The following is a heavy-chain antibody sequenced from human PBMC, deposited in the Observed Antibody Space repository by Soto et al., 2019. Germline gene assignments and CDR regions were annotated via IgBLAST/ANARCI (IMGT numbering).Heavy chain of an antibody. D-gene: IGHD3-3*01. CDR3: AKDQNYDFWSGPPA. J-gene: IGHJ4*02. V-gene: IGHV3-23*01. CDR2: ISATGGST. Sequence: GGSLGLSCAASGFTFSTYNMSWVRQAPGKGLEWVSSISATGGSTNYADSVKGRFSISRDNSKNTLYLQMNSLRAEDTALYYCAKDQNYDFWSGPPAGGQGALVTVS. CDR1: GFTFSTYN.